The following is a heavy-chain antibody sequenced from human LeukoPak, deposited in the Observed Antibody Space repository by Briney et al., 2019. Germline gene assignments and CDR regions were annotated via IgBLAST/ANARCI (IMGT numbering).Heavy chain of an antibody. V-gene: IGHV3-23*01. D-gene: IGHD1-1*01. CDR1: GFTFSSYA. J-gene: IGHJ4*01. CDR3: AKDLRTGRNDY. Sequence: GGSLRLSCAASGFTFSSYAMSWVRQAPGKGLEWVSAISGSVGSTYYADSVKGRFTISRDNSKTTLYLQMNSLRREGTAVYDCAKDLRTGRNDYWGQGTPVTASS. CDR2: ISGSVGST.